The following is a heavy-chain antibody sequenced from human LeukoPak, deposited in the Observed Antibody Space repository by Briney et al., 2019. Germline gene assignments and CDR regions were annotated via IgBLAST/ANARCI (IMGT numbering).Heavy chain of an antibody. J-gene: IGHJ4*02. V-gene: IGHV3-66*01. Sequence: PGGSLRLSCAASGFTVSSNYMGWVRQAPGKGLEWVSVIYSGGSTYYADSVKGRFTISRDNSKNTLYLQMNSLRAEDTAVYYCARAHSSGWYVVDYWGQGTLVTVSS. CDR2: IYSGGST. CDR3: ARAHSSGWYVVDY. CDR1: GFTVSSNY. D-gene: IGHD6-19*01.